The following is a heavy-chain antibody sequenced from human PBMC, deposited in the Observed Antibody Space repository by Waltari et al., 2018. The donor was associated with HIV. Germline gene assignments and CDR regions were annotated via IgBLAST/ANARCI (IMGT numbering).Heavy chain of an antibody. Sequence: EVQLVESGGGLVQPGGSLRLSCAASGFTVSSNYMSWVRQAPGKGLEWVSFIYSGGSTYYADSVTGRFTISRDNFKNTLYLQMNSLRAEDTAVYYCARGIIAAAGNWFDPWGQGTLVTVSS. J-gene: IGHJ5*02. V-gene: IGHV3-66*02. CDR2: IYSGGST. CDR1: GFTVSSNY. D-gene: IGHD6-13*01. CDR3: ARGIIAAAGNWFDP.